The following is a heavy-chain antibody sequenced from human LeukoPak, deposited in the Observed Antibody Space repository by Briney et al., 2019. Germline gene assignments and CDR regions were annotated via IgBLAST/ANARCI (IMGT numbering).Heavy chain of an antibody. V-gene: IGHV3-23*01. Sequence: PGGSLRLSCAASGFTFSSYAMSWVRQAPGKGLEWVSGISGSGAGTYYADSVKGRFTMSRDNSKNTLYLQMNSLRAEDTAVYYCAKDGTIFGVVIEWLDYWGQGTLVTVSS. J-gene: IGHJ4*02. CDR3: AKDGTIFGVVIEWLDY. CDR2: ISGSGAGT. D-gene: IGHD3-3*01. CDR1: GFTFSSYA.